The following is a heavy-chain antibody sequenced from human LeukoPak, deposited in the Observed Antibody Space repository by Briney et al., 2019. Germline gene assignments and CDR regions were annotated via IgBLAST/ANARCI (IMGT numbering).Heavy chain of an antibody. CDR3: ARSYGSGSYYNSYFDY. CDR2: MGTAGDT. V-gene: IGHV3-13*04. J-gene: IGHJ4*02. CDR1: GFTFSSYD. Sequence: GGSLRLSCAASGFTFSSYDMHWVRQATGKGLEWVSAMGTAGDTYYPGSVKGRFTISRENAKNSLYLQMNSLRAGDTAVYYCARSYGSGSYYNSYFDYWGQGTLVTVSS. D-gene: IGHD3-10*01.